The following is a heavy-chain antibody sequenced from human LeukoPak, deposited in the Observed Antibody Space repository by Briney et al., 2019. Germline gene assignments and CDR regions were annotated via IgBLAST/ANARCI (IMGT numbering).Heavy chain of an antibody. CDR3: ARDERGYYDSSGFFGAIDY. V-gene: IGHV3-33*01. CDR1: GFTFNSYV. CDR2: IWYDGSNK. D-gene: IGHD3-22*01. Sequence: GGSLRLSCAASGFTFNSYVMHWVRQAPGKGLEWVAFIWYDGSNKYYADSVKGRFTVSRDNSKNTLYLQMNSLRAEDTAVYYCARDERGYYDSSGFFGAIDYWGQGTQVTVSS. J-gene: IGHJ4*02.